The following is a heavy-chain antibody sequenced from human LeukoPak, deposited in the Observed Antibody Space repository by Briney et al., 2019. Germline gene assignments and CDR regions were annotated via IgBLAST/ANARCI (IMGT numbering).Heavy chain of an antibody. V-gene: IGHV4-30-2*01. CDR3: ARESHYDSSGYNYFDN. D-gene: IGHD3-22*01. Sequence: SETLSLTCAVSGGSISSGAYSWNWIRQPPGKGLEWIGYIFYRGATNYNPSLTSRVTISVDRSKNQFSLNLRSVTAADTAVYYCARESHYDSSGYNYFDNWSQGALVTVSS. CDR1: GGSISSGAYS. CDR2: IFYRGAT. J-gene: IGHJ4*02.